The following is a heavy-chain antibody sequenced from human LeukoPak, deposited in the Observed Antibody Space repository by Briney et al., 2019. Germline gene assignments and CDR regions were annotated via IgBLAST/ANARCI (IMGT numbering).Heavy chain of an antibody. J-gene: IGHJ4*02. V-gene: IGHV3-66*01. CDR2: IYSGGST. Sequence: PGGSLRLSCAASGFTVSSNYMSWVRQAPGKGLEWVSVIYSGGSTYYADSVKGRFTISRDNSKNTLYLQMNSLRAEDTAVYYCARALLYYYTSGTYYNGPFDYWGQGTLVTVSS. CDR1: GFTVSSNY. D-gene: IGHD3-10*01. CDR3: ARALLYYYTSGTYYNGPFDY.